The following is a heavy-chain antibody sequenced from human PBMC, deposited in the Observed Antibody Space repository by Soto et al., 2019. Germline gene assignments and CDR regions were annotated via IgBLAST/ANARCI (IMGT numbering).Heavy chain of an antibody. Sequence: QVQLHESGPGLVKPSETLSLTCTVPGDPITNYYWGWIRLPPGKGLQWIGSLHYTGSSNYNPSLKSRLTISIDTSKNQFSLNLASVTAADTAVYYCARVFNGGTAVAGVRFDPWGQGVLVTVSS. V-gene: IGHV4-59*01. CDR2: LHYTGSS. D-gene: IGHD6-19*01. CDR3: ARVFNGGTAVAGVRFDP. J-gene: IGHJ5*02. CDR1: GDPITNYY.